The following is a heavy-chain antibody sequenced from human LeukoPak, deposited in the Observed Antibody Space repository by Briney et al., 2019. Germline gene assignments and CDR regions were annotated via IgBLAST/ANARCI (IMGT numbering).Heavy chain of an antibody. V-gene: IGHV1-8*03. D-gene: IGHD3-10*01. CDR1: GYTFTSYD. CDR2: MNPNNGNK. J-gene: IGHJ6*03. CDR3: ARVGHYYGSGSSYTYYYYYMDV. Sequence: GASVKVSCKASGYTFTSYDINWVRQATGQGLEWMGWMNPNNGNKAYAQKLQGRVTITRNTSISTAYMELSSLRSEDTALYYCARVGHYYGSGSSYTYYYYYMDVWGKGTAVTVSS.